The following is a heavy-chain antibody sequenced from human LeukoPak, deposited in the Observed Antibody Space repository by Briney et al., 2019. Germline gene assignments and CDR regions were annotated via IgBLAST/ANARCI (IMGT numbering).Heavy chain of an antibody. CDR3: AKRPDYGSGYFDY. V-gene: IGHV3-21*04. D-gene: IGHD3-10*01. Sequence: GGSLRLSCAASGFTFSSYSMNWVRQAPGKGLEWVSFISTSSSYIHNADSVKGRFTISRDNAENSLYLQMNSLRAEDTAVYYCAKRPDYGSGYFDYWVQGTLVTVSS. CDR2: ISTSSSYI. J-gene: IGHJ4*02. CDR1: GFTFSSYS.